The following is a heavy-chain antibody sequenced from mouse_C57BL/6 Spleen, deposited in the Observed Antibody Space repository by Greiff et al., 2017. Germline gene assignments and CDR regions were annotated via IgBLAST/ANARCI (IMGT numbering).Heavy chain of an antibody. D-gene: IGHD2-1*01. CDR1: GYTFTSYG. CDR3: ARGGNYAGFAY. CDR2: IYPRSGNT. J-gene: IGHJ3*01. V-gene: IGHV1-81*01. Sequence: QVHVKQSGAELARPGASVKLSCKASGYTFTSYGISWVKQRTGQGLEWIGEIYPRSGNTYYNEKFKGKATLTADKSSSTAYMELRSLTSEDAAVYFCARGGNYAGFAYWGQGTLVTVSA.